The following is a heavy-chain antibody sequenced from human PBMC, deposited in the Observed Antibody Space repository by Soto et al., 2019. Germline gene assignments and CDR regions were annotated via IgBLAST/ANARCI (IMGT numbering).Heavy chain of an antibody. CDR3: ATGYGWGYRPFAS. J-gene: IGHJ2*01. CDR1: GDTFSFYS. V-gene: IGHV1-69*02. Sequence: QVQLVQSGAEVKRPGSSVKVSCKASGDTFSFYSINWVRQAPGLGLEWMGRVNPILSLSNYAQRFQGRVTMTGERPPITANREISGLSSGDPPIFYGATGYGWGYRPFASGGRGPQV. D-gene: IGHD3-10*01. CDR2: VNPILSLS.